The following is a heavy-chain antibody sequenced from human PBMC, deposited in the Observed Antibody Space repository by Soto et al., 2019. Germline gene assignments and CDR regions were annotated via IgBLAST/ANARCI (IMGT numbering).Heavy chain of an antibody. V-gene: IGHV6-1*01. CDR3: ARDQGYVATVAH. CDR1: GDSLSNNSAA. Sequence: SQTLSLTCVISGDSLSNNSAAWNWIRQSPSRGLEWLGRTYYRSRWYNHYAESVKSRITINPDTSKNQFSLHLKSVTPEDSAVYYCARDQGYVATVAHWGQGTLVTVSS. D-gene: IGHD5-12*01. CDR2: TYYRSRWYN. J-gene: IGHJ4*02.